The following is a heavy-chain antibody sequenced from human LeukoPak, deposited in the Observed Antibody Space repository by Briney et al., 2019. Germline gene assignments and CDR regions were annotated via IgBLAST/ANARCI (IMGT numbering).Heavy chain of an antibody. CDR1: GYSFHDLG. CDR2: ISTEIGNT. CDR3: ARDRYGYCGGGSCFLFDY. Sequence: ASVKVSCKASGYSFHDLGISWVRQAPGQGLEWMGWISTEIGNTNYAQRLQGRVTMTRDTSTSTVYMELTSLTSDDTAVYYCARDRYGYCGGGSCFLFDYWGQGTLVTVSS. J-gene: IGHJ4*02. V-gene: IGHV1-18*04. D-gene: IGHD2-15*01.